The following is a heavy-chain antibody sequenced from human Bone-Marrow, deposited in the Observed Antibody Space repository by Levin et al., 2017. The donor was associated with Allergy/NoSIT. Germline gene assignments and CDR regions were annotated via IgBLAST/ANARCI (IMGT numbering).Heavy chain of an antibody. CDR2: IYWDDDK. CDR3: VHSGDRCSGGSCHSVGRFAY. CDR1: GFSLGTTGVG. J-gene: IGHJ1*01. Sequence: SGPTLVKPTQTLTLTCTFSGFSLGTTGVGVGWIRQPPGKALEWLALIYWDDDKRYSPSLKSRLTITKDTSKNQVVLTVTNMDPVDTATYYCVHSGDRCSGGSCHSVGRFAYWGQGTLVTVSS. V-gene: IGHV2-5*02. D-gene: IGHD2-15*01.